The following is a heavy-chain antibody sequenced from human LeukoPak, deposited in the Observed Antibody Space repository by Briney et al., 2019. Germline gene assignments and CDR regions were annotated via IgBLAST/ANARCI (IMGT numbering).Heavy chain of an antibody. CDR1: GFTFSSYW. CDR3: ARDLLKILAYCGGDCYSLGDAFDI. D-gene: IGHD2-21*02. CDR2: INSDGSST. Sequence: GGSLRLSCAASGFTFSSYWMHWVRQAPGKGLVWVSRINSDGSSTSYADSVKGRFTISGDNAKNTLYLQMNSLRAEDTAVYYCARDLLKILAYCGGDCYSLGDAFDIWGQGTMVTVSS. V-gene: IGHV3-74*01. J-gene: IGHJ3*02.